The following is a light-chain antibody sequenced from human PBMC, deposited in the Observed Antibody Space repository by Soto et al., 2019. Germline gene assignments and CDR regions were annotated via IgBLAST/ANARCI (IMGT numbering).Light chain of an antibody. CDR3: QQYCSSPWT. V-gene: IGKV4-1*01. J-gene: IGKJ1*01. CDR2: RAS. CDR1: QSVLYSSNNKNY. Sequence: DIVMTQSPDSLAVSLGERATINCKSSQSVLYSSNNKNYLAWYQQKPGQPPKLLIYRASTRASGVPDRFSGSGSGTDFTLTISSLQAEDVAVYYCQQYCSSPWTLGQGTKVDIK.